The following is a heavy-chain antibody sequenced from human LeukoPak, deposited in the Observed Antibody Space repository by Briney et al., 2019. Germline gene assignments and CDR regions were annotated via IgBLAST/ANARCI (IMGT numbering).Heavy chain of an antibody. J-gene: IGHJ4*02. CDR2: ISWNSGSI. CDR3: AKDLDPVAIGGGFYY. D-gene: IGHD2-21*01. V-gene: IGHV3-9*01. CDR1: GFAFDDYA. Sequence: GRSLRLSCAASGFAFDDYAMHWVRQAPGKGLEWVSGISWNSGSIVYGDSVRGRFTLSRDNAKNTLFLQMTNLKAEDTALYYCAKDLDPVAIGGGFYYWGQGALVTVSS.